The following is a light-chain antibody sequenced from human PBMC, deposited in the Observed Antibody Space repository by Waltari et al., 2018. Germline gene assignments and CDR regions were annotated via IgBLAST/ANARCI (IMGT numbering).Light chain of an antibody. Sequence: QSALTQPASVSGSPGQSITISCTGTTSDLGGYNYVSWYQQVPVKAPKLMIYDVSNRPSGVYSRFSGAKSGNTASLTISGLQAEDEADYFCSSYMDSSTLELFGGGTSLTVL. CDR1: TSDLGGYNY. CDR3: SSYMDSSTLEL. J-gene: IGLJ2*01. CDR2: DVS. V-gene: IGLV2-14*03.